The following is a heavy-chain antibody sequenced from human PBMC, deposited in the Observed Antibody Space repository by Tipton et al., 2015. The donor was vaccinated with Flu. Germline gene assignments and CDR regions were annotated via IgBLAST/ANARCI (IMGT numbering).Heavy chain of an antibody. Sequence: LRLSCAVYGGSFSGYYWSWIRQPPGKGLEWIGEINHSGSTNYNPSLKSRVTISGDMSKNQFSLKLSSVTAADTAVYYCARHLRLIQGVIIVFDPWGQGTLVTVSS. CDR1: GGSFSGYY. J-gene: IGHJ5*02. D-gene: IGHD3-10*01. CDR2: INHSGST. V-gene: IGHV4-34*01. CDR3: ARHLRLIQGVIIVFDP.